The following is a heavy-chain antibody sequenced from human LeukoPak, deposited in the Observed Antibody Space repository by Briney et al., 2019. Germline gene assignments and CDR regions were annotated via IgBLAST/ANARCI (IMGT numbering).Heavy chain of an antibody. CDR3: ARDFLVGATSDY. V-gene: IGHV3-30-3*01. D-gene: IGHD1-26*01. J-gene: IGHJ4*02. Sequence: GGSLRLSCAASGFTFSDFPMNWVRQAPGKGPEWVARISYDGSNKYYADSVKGRFTISRDNSKNTLYLQMNSLRAEDTAVYYCARDFLVGATSDYWGQGTLVTVSS. CDR2: ISYDGSNK. CDR1: GFTFSDFP.